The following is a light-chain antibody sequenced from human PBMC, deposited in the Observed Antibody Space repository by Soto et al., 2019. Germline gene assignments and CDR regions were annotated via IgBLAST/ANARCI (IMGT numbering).Light chain of an antibody. V-gene: IGKV1-17*01. J-gene: IGKJ3*01. CDR2: AAS. CDR1: QDIIND. Sequence: IQITNVPSSLSASEGATVTITCRASQDIINDLVWYQQKPGKAPELLIYAASTLQSGVQSRFSGSGSGTDFNLIIRGLHTEHFATYCYQQYDIYPLTFGP. CDR3: QQYDIYPLT.